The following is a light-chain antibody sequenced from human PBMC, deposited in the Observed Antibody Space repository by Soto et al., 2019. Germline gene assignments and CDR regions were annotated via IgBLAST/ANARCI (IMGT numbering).Light chain of an antibody. J-gene: IGKJ1*01. CDR2: GAS. V-gene: IGKV3-15*01. CDR3: QQYNNWPPWT. Sequence: ILITQSPATLSVSPGERATLSCRASQSVSSNLAWYQQIPGQATRLLIYGASTRATGIPARFSGSGSGTEFTLTISSLQSEDFAVYYCQQYNNWPPWTFGQGTKVDI. CDR1: QSVSSN.